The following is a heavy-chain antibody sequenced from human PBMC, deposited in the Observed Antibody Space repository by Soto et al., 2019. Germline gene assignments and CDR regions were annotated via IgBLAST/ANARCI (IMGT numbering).Heavy chain of an antibody. V-gene: IGHV4-59*01. J-gene: IGHJ6*02. CDR1: GGSISSYY. CDR3: ARRGYGPGFPYYYGMDV. Sequence: PSETLSLTCTASGGSISSYYWSWIRQPPGKGLEWIGYIYYSGSTNYNASLKSRVTMSVDTPKNQFSLKLSSVTAADTAVYYCARRGYGPGFPYYYGMDVWGQGTTVTVSS. D-gene: IGHD3-10*01. CDR2: IYYSGST.